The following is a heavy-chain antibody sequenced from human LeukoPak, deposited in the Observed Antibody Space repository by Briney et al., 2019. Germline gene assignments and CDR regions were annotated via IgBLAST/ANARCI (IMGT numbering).Heavy chain of an antibody. D-gene: IGHD2-15*01. CDR3: AREGCSGGSCYGDRAYYYYYGMDV. J-gene: IGHJ6*02. V-gene: IGHV3-33*01. CDR1: GFTFSSYG. Sequence: PGGSLRLSCAASGFTFSSYGMHWVRQAPGKGLEWVAVIWYDGSNKYYADSVKGRFTISRDNSKNTLYLQMNSLRAEDTAVYYCAREGCSGGSCYGDRAYYYYYGMDVWGQGTTVTVSS. CDR2: IWYDGSNK.